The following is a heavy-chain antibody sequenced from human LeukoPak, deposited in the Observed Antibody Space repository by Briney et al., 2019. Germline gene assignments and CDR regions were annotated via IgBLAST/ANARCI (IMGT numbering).Heavy chain of an antibody. V-gene: IGHV3-21*01. Sequence: PGGSLRLPCAASGFTFSSYSMNWVRQAPGKGLEWVSSISSSSSYIYYADSVKGRFTISRDNAKNSLYLQMNSLRAEDTAVYYCARNPRGIAAALYYFDYWGQGTLVTVSS. D-gene: IGHD6-13*01. CDR3: ARNPRGIAAALYYFDY. J-gene: IGHJ4*02. CDR2: ISSSSSYI. CDR1: GFTFSSYS.